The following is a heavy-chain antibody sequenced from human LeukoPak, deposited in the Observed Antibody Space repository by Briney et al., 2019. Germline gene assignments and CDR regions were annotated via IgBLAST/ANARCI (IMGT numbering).Heavy chain of an antibody. CDR2: ISVYNGNT. D-gene: IGHD6-19*01. V-gene: IGHV1-18*01. J-gene: IGHJ4*02. CDR1: GYTFTSYG. Sequence: ASVKVSCKASGYTFTSYGISWVRQAPGQGLEWMGWISVYNGNTNYAQKLQGRVTMTTDTSTTTANMDLTNLTSDDTAVYFCARGGSGWPFDNWGQGTLVTVSS. CDR3: ARGGSGWPFDN.